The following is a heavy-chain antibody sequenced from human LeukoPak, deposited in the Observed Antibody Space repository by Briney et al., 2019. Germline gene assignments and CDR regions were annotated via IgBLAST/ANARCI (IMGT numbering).Heavy chain of an antibody. Sequence: ASVKVSCKASGYTFTSYGIGWVRQAPGQGLEWMGWISVYNGNTNYAQKVQGRVTMTTDTSTSTAYMELRSLRSDDTAVYYCARDPDGDYDFDYWGQGTLVTVSS. V-gene: IGHV1-18*01. CDR2: ISVYNGNT. D-gene: IGHD4-17*01. CDR3: ARDPDGDYDFDY. CDR1: GYTFTSYG. J-gene: IGHJ4*02.